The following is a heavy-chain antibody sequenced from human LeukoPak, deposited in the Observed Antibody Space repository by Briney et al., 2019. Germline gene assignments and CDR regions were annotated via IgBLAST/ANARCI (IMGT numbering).Heavy chain of an antibody. D-gene: IGHD3-10*01. Sequence: GASVKVSCKASGYSFTSHYMHWVRQAPGQGLEWMGIINPSGGSTSYAQKFQGRVTMTRDTSTSTVYMELSSLRSEDTAVYYCARSFTHKTYYYGSGSCLGYWGQGTLVTVSS. J-gene: IGHJ4*02. CDR3: ARSFTHKTYYYGSGSCLGY. CDR1: GYSFTSHY. V-gene: IGHV1-46*01. CDR2: INPSGGST.